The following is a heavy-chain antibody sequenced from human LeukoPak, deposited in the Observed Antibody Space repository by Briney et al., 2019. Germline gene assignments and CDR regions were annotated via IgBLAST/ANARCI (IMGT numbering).Heavy chain of an antibody. V-gene: IGHV3-23*01. CDR2: ISGSGGST. CDR3: AKGRGAYSSGWSTLYFDY. Sequence: GGSLRLSCAASGFTFSSYAMSWVRQAPGKGLEWASAISGSGGSTYYADSVKGRFTISRDNSKNTLYLQMNSLRAEDTAVYYCAKGRGAYSSGWSTLYFDYWGQGTLVTVSS. CDR1: GFTFSSYA. D-gene: IGHD6-19*01. J-gene: IGHJ4*02.